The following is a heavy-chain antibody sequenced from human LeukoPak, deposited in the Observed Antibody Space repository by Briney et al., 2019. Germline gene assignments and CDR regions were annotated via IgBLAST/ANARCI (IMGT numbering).Heavy chain of an antibody. CDR3: ARGRLASYDFWSGYSTNYYYYGMDV. Sequence: ASVKVSCKASGYTFTSYDINWVRQATGQGLEGMGWINPNSGNTGYAQKFQGRVTMTRNTSISTAYMELSSLRSEDTAVYYCARGRLASYDFWSGYSTNYYYYGMDVWGQGTTVTVSS. V-gene: IGHV1-8*01. CDR1: GYTFTSYD. J-gene: IGHJ6*02. CDR2: INPNSGNT. D-gene: IGHD3-3*01.